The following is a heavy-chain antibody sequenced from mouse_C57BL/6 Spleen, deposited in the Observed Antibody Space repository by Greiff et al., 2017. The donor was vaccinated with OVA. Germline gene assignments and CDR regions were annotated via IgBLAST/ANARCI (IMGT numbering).Heavy chain of an antibody. CDR2: IDPSDSYT. D-gene: IGHD3-1*01. CDR1: GYTFTSYW. CDR3: ATGALGYFDY. Sequence: VQLQQPGAELVMPGASVKLSCKASGYTFTSYWMHWVKQRPGQGLEWIGEIDPSDSYTNYNQKFKGKSTLTVDKSSSTAYMQLSSLTSEDSAVYYCATGALGYFDYWGKGTTLTVSS. V-gene: IGHV1-69*01. J-gene: IGHJ2*01.